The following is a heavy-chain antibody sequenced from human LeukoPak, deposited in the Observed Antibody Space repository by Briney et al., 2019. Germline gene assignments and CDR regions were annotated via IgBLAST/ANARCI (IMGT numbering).Heavy chain of an antibody. D-gene: IGHD3-3*01. CDR1: GGSFSGYY. CDR3: ARIIPYYDFWSGTKDAFDI. V-gene: IGHV4-34*01. Sequence: SETLSLTCAVYGGSFSGYYWSWIRQPPGKGLEWIGEINHSGSTNYNPSLKSRVTISVDTSKNQFSLKLSSVTAADTAVYYCARIIPYYDFWSGTKDAFDIWGQGTMVTVSS. J-gene: IGHJ3*02. CDR2: INHSGST.